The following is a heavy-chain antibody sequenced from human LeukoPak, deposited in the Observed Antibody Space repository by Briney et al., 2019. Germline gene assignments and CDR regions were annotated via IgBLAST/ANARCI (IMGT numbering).Heavy chain of an antibody. CDR2: LSSSSSYI. V-gene: IGHV3-21*01. D-gene: IGHD6-19*01. CDR1: GFTFSSYS. Sequence: PGGSLRLSCAASGFTFSSYSMKWVRQAPGKGLEWVSHLSSSSSYIYSADTVKCRFTSSRDNAKKSLYLQMNSLRAEDTAVYYCARVGIAVAAYEGNYWGQGTLVTVSS. J-gene: IGHJ4*02. CDR3: ARVGIAVAAYEGNY.